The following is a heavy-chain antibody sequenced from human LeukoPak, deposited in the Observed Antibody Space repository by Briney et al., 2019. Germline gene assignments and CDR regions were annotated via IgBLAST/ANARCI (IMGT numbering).Heavy chain of an antibody. CDR2: ISGSGGST. V-gene: IGHV3-23*01. D-gene: IGHD3-22*01. CDR3: AREPGYDSSGCFDY. CDR1: GFTFSSYS. Sequence: GSLRLSCAASGFTFSSYSMNWVRQAPGKGLEWVSAISGSGGSTYYADSVKGRFTISRDNSKNTLYLQMNSLRAEDTAVYYCAREPGYDSSGCFDYWGQGTLVTVSS. J-gene: IGHJ4*02.